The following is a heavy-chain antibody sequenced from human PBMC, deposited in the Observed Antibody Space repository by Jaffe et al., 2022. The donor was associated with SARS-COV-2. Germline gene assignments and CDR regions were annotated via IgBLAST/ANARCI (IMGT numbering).Heavy chain of an antibody. J-gene: IGHJ4*02. D-gene: IGHD4-17*01. CDR3: ARHPLYGPFDY. Sequence: QLQLQESGPGLVKPSETLSLTCTVSGGSISSSSYYWGWIRQPPGKGLEWIGSIYYSGSTYYNPSLKSRVTISVDTSKNQFSLKLSSVTAADTAVYYCARHPLYGPFDYWGQGTLVTVSS. CDR1: GGSISSSSYY. V-gene: IGHV4-39*01. CDR2: IYYSGST.